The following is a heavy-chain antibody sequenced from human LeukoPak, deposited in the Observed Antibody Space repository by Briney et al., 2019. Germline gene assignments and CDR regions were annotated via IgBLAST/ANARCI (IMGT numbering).Heavy chain of an antibody. CDR2: IYSGGST. CDR3: ARVRYSSGFDY. Sequence: GGSLRLSCAASGFTVSSNYMSWVRQAPGKGLEWVSVIYSGGSTYYADSVKGGFTISRDNSKNTLYLQMNSLRAEDTAVYYCARVRYSSGFDYWGQGTLVTVSS. J-gene: IGHJ4*02. V-gene: IGHV3-53*01. D-gene: IGHD6-19*01. CDR1: GFTVSSNY.